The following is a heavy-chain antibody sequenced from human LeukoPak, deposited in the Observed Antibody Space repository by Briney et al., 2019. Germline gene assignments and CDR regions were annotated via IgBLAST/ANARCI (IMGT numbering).Heavy chain of an antibody. Sequence: SETLSLTCTVSGGSISGSSYYWGWIRQPPGNGLEWIGSIYYSGSTYYNPSLKSRVTISVDTSKNQFSLKLSSVTAADTAVYYCARHPDYWGQGTLVTVSS. CDR2: IYYSGST. CDR1: GGSISGSSYY. J-gene: IGHJ4*02. CDR3: ARHPDY. V-gene: IGHV4-39*01.